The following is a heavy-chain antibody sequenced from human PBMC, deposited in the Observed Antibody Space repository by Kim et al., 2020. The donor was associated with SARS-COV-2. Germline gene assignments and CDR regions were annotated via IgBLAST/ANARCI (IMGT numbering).Heavy chain of an antibody. D-gene: IGHD6-13*01. CDR2: T. V-gene: IGHV4-31*02. J-gene: IGHJ4*02. CDR3: ATAAAGTTFDY. Sequence: TYCNPSLKGRVTISVGTSKNQFSLKLSSVTAADTAVYYCATAAAGTTFDYWGQGTLVTVSS.